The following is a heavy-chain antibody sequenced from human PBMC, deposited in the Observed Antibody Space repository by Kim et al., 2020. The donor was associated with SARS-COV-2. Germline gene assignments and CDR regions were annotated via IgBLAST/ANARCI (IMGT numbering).Heavy chain of an antibody. V-gene: IGHV3-21*01. CDR3: ARVVYGSGSNNWFDP. CDR1: GFTFSSYS. D-gene: IGHD3-10*01. J-gene: IGHJ5*02. CDR2: ISSSSSYI. Sequence: GGSLRLSCAASGFTFSSYSMNWVRQAPGKGLEWVSSISSSSSYIYYADSVKGRFTISRDNAKNSLYLQMNSLRAEDTAVYYCARVVYGSGSNNWFDPWGQGTLVTVSS.